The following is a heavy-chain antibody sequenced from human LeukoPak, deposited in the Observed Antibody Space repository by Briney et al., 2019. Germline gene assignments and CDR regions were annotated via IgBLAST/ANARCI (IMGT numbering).Heavy chain of an antibody. V-gene: IGHV3-23*01. J-gene: IGHJ5*02. Sequence: GGSLRLSCAASGFTFSSYAMSWVRQAPGKGLEWVTAISGSGGSTYYADSVKGRFTISRDNSKNTLYLQMNSLRAEDTAVYYCAKDMGIAARPNWFDPWGQGTLVTVSS. CDR3: AKDMGIAARPNWFDP. D-gene: IGHD6-6*01. CDR2: ISGSGGST. CDR1: GFTFSSYA.